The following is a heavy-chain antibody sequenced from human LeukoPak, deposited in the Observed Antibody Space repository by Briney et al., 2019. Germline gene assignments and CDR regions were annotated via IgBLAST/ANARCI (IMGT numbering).Heavy chain of an antibody. CDR3: ATKQWLAPPPDS. J-gene: IGHJ4*02. V-gene: IGHV3-74*01. CDR2: INTDGTVT. CDR1: GFTFSKYW. D-gene: IGHD6-19*01. Sequence: GGSLRLSCAASGFTFSKYWMFWVRQAPGKGLESVSRINTDGTVTTYADSVKGRFTVSRDNADNTVFLQMNSVRDEDTAVYYCATKQWLAPPPDSWGQGTPVTVSS.